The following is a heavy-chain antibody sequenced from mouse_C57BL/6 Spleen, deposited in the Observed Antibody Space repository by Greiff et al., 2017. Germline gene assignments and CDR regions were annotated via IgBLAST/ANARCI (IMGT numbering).Heavy chain of an antibody. D-gene: IGHD2-4*01. CDR2: ISDGGSYT. CDR3: ARDPDYDEEGYYFDY. CDR1: GFTFSSYA. J-gene: IGHJ2*01. Sequence: EVMLVESGGGLVKPGGSLKLSCAASGFTFSSYAMSWVRQTPEKRLEWVATISDGGSYTYYPDNVKGRFTISRDNAKNNLYLQMSHLKSEDTAMYYCARDPDYDEEGYYFDYWGQGTTLTVSS. V-gene: IGHV5-4*01.